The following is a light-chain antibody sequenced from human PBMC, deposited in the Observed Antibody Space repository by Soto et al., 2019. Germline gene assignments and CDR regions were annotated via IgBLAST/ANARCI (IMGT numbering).Light chain of an antibody. Sequence: DLQMTQSPSSLSASVGDRVTITCRASQSISSYLNWYQQKPGKAPKLLIYAASRLQSGVPSRFSGSGSGTDFTLTFSSLQPEDSATYYCQQSYNTPPTFGQGTKLEIK. CDR2: AAS. J-gene: IGKJ2*01. CDR3: QQSYNTPPT. V-gene: IGKV1-39*01. CDR1: QSISSY.